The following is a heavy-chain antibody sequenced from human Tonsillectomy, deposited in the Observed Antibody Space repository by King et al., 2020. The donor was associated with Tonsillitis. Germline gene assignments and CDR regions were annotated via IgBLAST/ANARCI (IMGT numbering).Heavy chain of an antibody. Sequence: VQLVESGGGVVQPGRSLSLSCAASGLTLSTYGVHWVRQAPGKGLEWVAVVWSDGRSSYYADSVKGRFTISRDNSKNTVFLQMNSLRAEDTALYYCARDSFSRTSCYIDYWGQGTLVTVSS. CDR3: ARDSFSRTSCYIDY. CDR2: VWSDGRSS. V-gene: IGHV3-33*08. J-gene: IGHJ4*02. CDR1: GLTLSTYG. D-gene: IGHD2-2*02.